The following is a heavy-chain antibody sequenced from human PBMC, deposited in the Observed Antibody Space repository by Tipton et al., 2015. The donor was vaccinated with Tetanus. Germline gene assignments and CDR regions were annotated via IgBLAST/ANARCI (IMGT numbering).Heavy chain of an antibody. CDR2: INSDGSAR. D-gene: IGHD2-15*01. V-gene: IGHV3-74*01. J-gene: IGHJ5*02. CDR3: VREDIVLRIYAVMDL. Sequence: SLRLSCAASGFTFSTYSMNWVRQAPGKGPEWVSRINSDGSARSYADSVKGRFTVSRDNAKNTVYLEMNGLRAEDTAVYYCVREDIVLRIYAVMDLWGQGTLVTVSS. CDR1: GFTFSTYS.